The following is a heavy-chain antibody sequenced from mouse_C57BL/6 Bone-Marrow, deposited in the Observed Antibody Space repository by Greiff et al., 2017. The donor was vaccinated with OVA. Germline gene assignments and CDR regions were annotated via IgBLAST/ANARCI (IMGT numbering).Heavy chain of an antibody. D-gene: IGHD2-5*01. Sequence: VQLQQPGAELVKPGASVKMSCKASGYTFTSYWITWVKQRPGQGLEWIGDIYPGSGSTNYNEKFKSKATLTVDTSSSTAYMQLSSLTSEDSAVYYGARAYYSNYVDAMDYWGQGTSVTVSS. J-gene: IGHJ4*01. CDR2: IYPGSGST. V-gene: IGHV1-55*01. CDR3: ARAYYSNYVDAMDY. CDR1: GYTFTSYW.